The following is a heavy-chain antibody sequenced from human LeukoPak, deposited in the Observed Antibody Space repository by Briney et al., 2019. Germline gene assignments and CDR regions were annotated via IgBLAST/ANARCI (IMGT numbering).Heavy chain of an antibody. CDR3: AKDRGYYDSSGYLLEY. CDR2: ISYDGSNK. CDR1: GFTFSSYG. Sequence: GGSLRLSCAASGFTFSSYGMHWVRQAPGKGLEWVAVISYDGSNKYYADSVKGRFTISRDNSKNTLYLQMNSLRAEDTAVYYCAKDRGYYDSSGYLLEYWGQGTLVTVSS. J-gene: IGHJ4*02. D-gene: IGHD3-22*01. V-gene: IGHV3-30*18.